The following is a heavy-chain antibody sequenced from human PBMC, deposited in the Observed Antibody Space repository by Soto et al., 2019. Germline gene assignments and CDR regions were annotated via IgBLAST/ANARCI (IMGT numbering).Heavy chain of an antibody. D-gene: IGHD1-20*01. CDR3: ASDKITGILDY. CDR1: GYTFTSYD. CDR2: PNAGNGNT. V-gene: IGHV1-3*05. Sequence: QGQLVQSGAEEKKRGASVKVSCKASGYTFTSYDMHWERQAPGQRLEWMGWPNAGNGNTKYSQKFQGRVTITMDTSTSTAYMELGSLSSEDTAVYYCASDKITGILDYWGQGTLVTVSS. J-gene: IGHJ4*02.